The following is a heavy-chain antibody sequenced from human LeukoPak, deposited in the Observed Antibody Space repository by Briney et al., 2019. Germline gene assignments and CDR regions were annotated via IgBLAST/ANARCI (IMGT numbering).Heavy chain of an antibody. Sequence: GGSLRLSCAASGFTFSSYAVSWVRQAPGKGLEWVSSVSGSGGSTYSADSVKGRFTISRDNSKNTLYLQMNSLRAEDTALYYCAKDRSCTNDICHGDFDYWGQGTLVTVSS. CDR3: AKDRSCTNDICHGDFDY. D-gene: IGHD2-8*01. V-gene: IGHV3-23*01. J-gene: IGHJ4*02. CDR1: GFTFSSYA. CDR2: VSGSGGST.